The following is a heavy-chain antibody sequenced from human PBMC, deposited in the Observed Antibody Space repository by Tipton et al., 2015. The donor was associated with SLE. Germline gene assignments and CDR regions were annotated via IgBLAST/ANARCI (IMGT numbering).Heavy chain of an antibody. D-gene: IGHD3-22*01. J-gene: IGHJ4*02. Sequence: SLRLSCAASGFTFSSYWMSWVRQAPGKGLERVANIKEDGSEKYYVDSVKGRFTISRDNAKNLLYLQMKSLRAEDTAVYYCARLNGDYYDSSGYPDYWGQGTLVTVSS. CDR3: ARLNGDYYDSSGYPDY. V-gene: IGHV3-7*01. CDR1: GFTFSSYW. CDR2: IKEDGSEK.